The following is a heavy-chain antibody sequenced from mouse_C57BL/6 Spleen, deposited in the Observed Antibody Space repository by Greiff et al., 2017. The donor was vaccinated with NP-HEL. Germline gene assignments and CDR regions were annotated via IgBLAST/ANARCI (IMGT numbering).Heavy chain of an antibody. V-gene: IGHV1-53*01. CDR2: INPSNGGT. Sequence: QVQLQQSGTELVKPGASVKLSCKASGYTFTSYWMHWVKQRPGQGLEWIGNINPSNGGTNYNEKFKSKATLTVDKSSSTAYMQLSSLTSEDSAVYYCARGNYGSSFPFAYWGQGTLVTVSA. J-gene: IGHJ3*01. CDR3: ARGNYGSSFPFAY. CDR1: GYTFTSYW. D-gene: IGHD1-1*01.